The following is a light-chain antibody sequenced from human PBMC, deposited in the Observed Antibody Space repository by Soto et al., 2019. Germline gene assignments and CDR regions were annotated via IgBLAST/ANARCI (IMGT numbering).Light chain of an antibody. V-gene: IGLV1-47*01. CDR1: NSNIGSNH. J-gene: IGLJ3*02. CDR2: RND. CDR3: SSWDDILSGRM. Sequence: QLVLTQPPSTSGTPGQRVTISCSGSNSNIGSNHVHWYQQLPGTAPKLLIYRNDQRPSGVPDRFSGSKSGTSASLAISGLRSEDEADYYCSSWDDILSGRMFGGGTKLTVL.